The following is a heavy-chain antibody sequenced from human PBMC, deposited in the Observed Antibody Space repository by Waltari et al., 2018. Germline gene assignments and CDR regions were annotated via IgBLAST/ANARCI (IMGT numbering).Heavy chain of an antibody. D-gene: IGHD3-10*01. J-gene: IGHJ6*03. CDR3: ARQGAIFKGGVVVRTSPTVMDV. CDR1: GGPISSSDYY. Sequence: QLQLQESGPGLVKPSETLSLPCTVSGGPISSSDYYWGWLRQPHGQGLAWIGSIYYSGSSFYDPALKSRVTISLDTSKNQFSLELTSVTAADTAVYYWARQGAIFKGGVVVRTSPTVMDVWGKGTTVTVSS. CDR2: IYYSGSS. V-gene: IGHV4-39*01.